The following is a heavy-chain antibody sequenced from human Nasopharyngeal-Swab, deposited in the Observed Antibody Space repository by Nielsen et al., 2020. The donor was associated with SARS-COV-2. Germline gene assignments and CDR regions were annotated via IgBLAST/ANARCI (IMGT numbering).Heavy chain of an antibody. J-gene: IGHJ5*02. CDR3: APTPDNYYGSGKRGWFDP. V-gene: IGHV4-59*05. CDR2: IYYSGST. Sequence: SQTLSLTCAASGFTFSSYEMNWVRRAPGKGLEWIGSIYYSGSTYYNPSLKSRVTISVDTSKNQLSLKLSSVTAADTAVYYCAPTPDNYYGSGKRGWFDPWGQGTLVTVSS. CDR1: GFTFSSYE. D-gene: IGHD3-10*01.